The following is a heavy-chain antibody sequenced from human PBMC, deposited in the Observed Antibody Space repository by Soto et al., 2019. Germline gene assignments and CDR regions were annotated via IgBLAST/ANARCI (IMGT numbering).Heavy chain of an antibody. CDR3: ARDFRDSCRGTSCIYFDY. V-gene: IGHV1-18*01. CDR2: ISANSGDT. D-gene: IGHD2-2*01. J-gene: IGHJ4*02. Sequence: SWVRQAPGQGLEWVAWISANSGDTNSAQKFQDRVTLTTDTSTSTAYMELRSVRSDDTAVYYCARDFRDSCRGTSCIYFDYWGQGTLVTVSS.